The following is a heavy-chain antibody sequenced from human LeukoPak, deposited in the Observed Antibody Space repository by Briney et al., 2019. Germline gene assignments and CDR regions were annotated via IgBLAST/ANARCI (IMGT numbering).Heavy chain of an antibody. CDR3: ARASRSGSHMLDS. D-gene: IGHD1-26*01. V-gene: IGHV3-53*01. CDR2: IYSGGST. J-gene: IGHJ5*01. CDR1: GFTVSSNY. Sequence: GGSLRLSCAASGFTVSSNYMSWVRQAPGKGLEWVSVIYSGGSTYYADSVKGRFTISRDNSKNTLYLQMNSLRAEDTAVYYCARASRSGSHMLDSWGQGTLVTISS.